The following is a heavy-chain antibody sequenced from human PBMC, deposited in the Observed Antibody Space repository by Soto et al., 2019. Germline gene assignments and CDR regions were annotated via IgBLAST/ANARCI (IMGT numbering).Heavy chain of an antibody. Sequence: APVKVSCKASGYTFTTYDITWVGQAPGQRLEWMGRISTYNGNTNYPQSLQGRLTMTTDTSTTTAYMELRSLRSDDTAVYYCARDPYHVLMVNAPNLYGMDVWGQGTTVTVSS. J-gene: IGHJ6*02. CDR2: ISTYNGNT. CDR3: ARDPYHVLMVNAPNLYGMDV. CDR1: GYTFTTYD. D-gene: IGHD2-8*01. V-gene: IGHV1-18*01.